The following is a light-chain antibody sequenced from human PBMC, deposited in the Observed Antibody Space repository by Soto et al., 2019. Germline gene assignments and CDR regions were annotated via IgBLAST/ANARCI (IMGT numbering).Light chain of an antibody. J-gene: IGLJ3*02. V-gene: IGLV2-11*01. CDR1: SSDVGGYNY. CDR2: DVI. CDR3: CSFAGRYTWV. Sequence: QSALTQPRSVSGSPGQSVTISCTGTSSDVGGYNYVSWYQQRPGKAPKLIIYDVIKRPSGVPDHFSASKSGNTASLTISGLQAEDEADYYCCSFAGRYTWVFGAGTKLTVL.